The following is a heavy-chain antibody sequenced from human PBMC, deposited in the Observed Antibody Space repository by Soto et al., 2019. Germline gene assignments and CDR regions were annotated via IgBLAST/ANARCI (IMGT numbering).Heavy chain of an antibody. CDR3: ARRASRGYSYGYDYYYGMDV. V-gene: IGHV5-51*01. Sequence: GESLKISCKGSGYSFTSYWIGWVCQMPGKGLEWMGIIYPGDSDTRYSPSFQGQVTISADKSISTAYLQWSSLKASDTAMYYCARRASRGYSYGYDYYYGMDVWGQGTTVTVSS. CDR1: GYSFTSYW. D-gene: IGHD5-18*01. CDR2: IYPGDSDT. J-gene: IGHJ6*02.